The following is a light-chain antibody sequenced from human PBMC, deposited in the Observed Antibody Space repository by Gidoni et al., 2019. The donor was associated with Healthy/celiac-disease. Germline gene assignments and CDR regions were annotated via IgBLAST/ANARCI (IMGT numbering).Light chain of an antibody. J-gene: IGKJ1*01. Sequence: EIVLTQSPGTLSLSPGGRATLSCRASQSVSSSYLAWYQQKPGQAPRLLIYGASSRATGIPDRFSGSGSGTDFTLTISRLEPEDFAVYYCQQYGSSPWTFXQXTKVXIK. CDR3: QQYGSSPWT. CDR2: GAS. CDR1: QSVSSSY. V-gene: IGKV3-20*01.